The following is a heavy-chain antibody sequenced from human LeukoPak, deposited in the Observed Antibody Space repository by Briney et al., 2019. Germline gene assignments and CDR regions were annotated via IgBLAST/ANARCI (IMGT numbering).Heavy chain of an antibody. CDR2: INADTGNT. J-gene: IGHJ4*02. V-gene: IGHV1-3*03. Sequence: ASVKVSCKASGYTFTTYTMHWVRQAPGQRLEWMGWINADTGNTKCSQEFQGRLTITRDTSASTVYMDLSSLKSDDMAVYYCARSGGSRGTVTPPGDFWGQGTLVTVSS. CDR1: GYTFTTYT. CDR3: ARSGGSRGTVTPPGDF. D-gene: IGHD4-17*01.